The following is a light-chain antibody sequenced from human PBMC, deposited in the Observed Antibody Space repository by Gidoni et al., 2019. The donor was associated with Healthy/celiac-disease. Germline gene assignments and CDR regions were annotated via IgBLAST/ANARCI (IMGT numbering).Light chain of an antibody. CDR2: NNN. V-gene: IGLV1-47*02. CDR1: SSNIGSNY. CDR3: AAWDDSLSGYV. Sequence: QSVLTPPPSASGTPGQRVTISCSGSSSNIGSNYVYWYQQLPGTAPKLLIYNNNQRPSGVPDRFSGSKSGTSASLAISGLRSEDEADYYCAAWDDSLSGYVFGTGTKVTVL. J-gene: IGLJ1*01.